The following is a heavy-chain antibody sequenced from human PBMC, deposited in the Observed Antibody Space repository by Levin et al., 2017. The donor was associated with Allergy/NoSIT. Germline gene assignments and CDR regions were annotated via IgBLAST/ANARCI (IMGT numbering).Heavy chain of an antibody. CDR1: GFSISSYW. CDR3: VRDGRSGWHFDY. D-gene: IGHD6-19*01. CDR2: TKEDGSQR. J-gene: IGHJ4*02. V-gene: IGHV3-7*03. Sequence: GESLKISCAASGFSISSYWMSWVRQTPGKGLEWVANTKEDGSQRYYVDSVKGRFTIFRNNAKNSLDLQMNSLRAEDTAVYFCVRDGRSGWHFDYWGQGTLVTVSS.